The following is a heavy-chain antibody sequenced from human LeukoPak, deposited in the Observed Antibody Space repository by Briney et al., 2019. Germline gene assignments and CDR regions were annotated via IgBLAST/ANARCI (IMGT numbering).Heavy chain of an antibody. CDR1: GFTVSSIY. V-gene: IGHV3-66*01. D-gene: IGHD2-15*01. CDR2: IYGGGST. CDR3: ARDHYSGGMGV. J-gene: IGHJ6*02. Sequence: PGGSLRLSCAASGFTVSSIYMSWVRQAPGEGLEWVSVIYGGGSTFYADSVKGRFTTSRDNSKNTLYLQMNGLRAEDTAVYYCARDHYSGGMGVWGQGTTVTVSS.